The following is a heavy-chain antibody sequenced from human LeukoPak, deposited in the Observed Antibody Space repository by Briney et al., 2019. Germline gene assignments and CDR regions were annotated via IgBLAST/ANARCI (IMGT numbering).Heavy chain of an antibody. CDR1: DGSISSYY. CDR2: IYYSGST. CDR3: ARGNIAAPLLNDY. D-gene: IGHD6-13*01. J-gene: IGHJ4*02. V-gene: IGHV4-59*01. Sequence: SETLSLTCTVSDGSISSYYWSWIRQPPGKGLEWIGYIYYSGSTNYNPSLKSRVTISVDTSKNQFSLKLSSVTAADTAVYYCARGNIAAPLLNDYWGQGALVTVSS.